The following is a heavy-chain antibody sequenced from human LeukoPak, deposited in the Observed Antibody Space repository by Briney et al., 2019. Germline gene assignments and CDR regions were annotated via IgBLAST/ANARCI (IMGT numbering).Heavy chain of an antibody. CDR3: ARIAADDFWSAEFDY. Sequence: SSVKVSCKASGGTFSSYAISWVRQAPGQGLEWMGGIIPIFGTANYAQKFQGRVTITTDESTSTAYMELSSLRSEDTAVYYCARIAADDFWSAEFDYWGQGTLVTVSS. CDR2: IIPIFGTA. CDR1: GGTFSSYA. V-gene: IGHV1-69*05. D-gene: IGHD3-3*01. J-gene: IGHJ4*02.